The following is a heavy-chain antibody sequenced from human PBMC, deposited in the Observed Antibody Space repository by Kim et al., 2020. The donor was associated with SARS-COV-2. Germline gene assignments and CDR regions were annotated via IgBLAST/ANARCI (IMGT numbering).Heavy chain of an antibody. Sequence: SETLSLTCTVSGGSISSYYWSWIRQPPGKGLEWIGYIYYSGSTNYNPSLKSRVTISVDTSKNQFSLKLSSVTAADTAVYYCARDSHPFLEWFSGYMDVWGKGTTVTVSS. V-gene: IGHV4-59*01. CDR2: IYYSGST. J-gene: IGHJ6*03. CDR1: GGSISSYY. CDR3: ARDSHPFLEWFSGYMDV. D-gene: IGHD3-3*01.